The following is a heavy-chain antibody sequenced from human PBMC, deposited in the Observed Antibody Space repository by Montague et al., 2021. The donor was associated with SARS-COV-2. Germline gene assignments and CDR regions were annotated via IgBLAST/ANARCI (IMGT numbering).Heavy chain of an antibody. D-gene: IGHD6-13*01. Sequence: SETLSLTCAVSGGSINSEYWWSLVRQPAGKGLGCVDETHRWGGTNNTSPPRRGVSLFLANTKHQFPLILSLAAAAATVLYYGASHFVWQQLATWGQGTLVSVSS. CDR1: GGSINSEYW. CDR3: ASHFVWQQLAT. J-gene: IGHJ4*02. CDR2: THRWGGT. V-gene: IGHV4-4*02.